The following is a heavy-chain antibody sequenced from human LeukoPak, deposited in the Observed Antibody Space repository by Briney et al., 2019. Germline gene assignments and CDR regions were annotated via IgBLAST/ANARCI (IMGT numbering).Heavy chain of an antibody. V-gene: IGHV3-21*01. Sequence: GGSLRLSCAASGFTFSSYSMNWVRQAPGMGLEWVSSISNSSSYIYYADSVKGRFTISRDNAENSLYLQMNSLRAEDTAVYYCARASGSYFFFDSWGQGTLVTVSS. D-gene: IGHD1-26*01. J-gene: IGHJ4*02. CDR1: GFTFSSYS. CDR3: ARASGSYFFFDS. CDR2: ISNSSSYI.